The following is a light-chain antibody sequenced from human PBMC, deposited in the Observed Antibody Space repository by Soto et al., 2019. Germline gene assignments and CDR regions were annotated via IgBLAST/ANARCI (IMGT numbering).Light chain of an antibody. CDR1: QSISNW. J-gene: IGKJ1*01. Sequence: DIQMTQSPSSLSASVGDRVTITCRASQSISNWLAWYQQKPGKAPKLLIYDASTLESGVPSRFSGGGFGTDFTLTISRLQPDDFATYYRQQYSSYSTFGQGTKVEMK. V-gene: IGKV1-5*01. CDR2: DAS. CDR3: QQYSSYST.